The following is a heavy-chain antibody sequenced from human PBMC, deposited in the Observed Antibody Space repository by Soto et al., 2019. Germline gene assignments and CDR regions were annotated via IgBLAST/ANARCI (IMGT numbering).Heavy chain of an antibody. J-gene: IGHJ4*02. D-gene: IGHD2-21*02. V-gene: IGHV3-33*01. Sequence: QVQLVESGGGVVQPWRSLRLSCAASGFTFSSYGMHWVRQAPGKWLAWVAVIWYDGSNKYYADSVKGRFTISRDISMSTHYLRLNSLRSEDTAVYYCARDILVYCGGDCYFGYCGQGTLFTVAS. CDR1: GFTFSSYG. CDR2: IWYDGSNK. CDR3: ARDILVYCGGDCYFGY.